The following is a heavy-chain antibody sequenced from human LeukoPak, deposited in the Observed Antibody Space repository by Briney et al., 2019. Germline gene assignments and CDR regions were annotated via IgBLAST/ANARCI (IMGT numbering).Heavy chain of an antibody. CDR3: AKIAQWSPYYGDYGFDY. V-gene: IGHV3-30*18. CDR1: GFTFSTYD. D-gene: IGHD4-17*01. J-gene: IGHJ4*02. CDR2: ISSDGTDK. Sequence: PGGSLRLSCAASGFTFSTYDMHWVRQAPGKGLEWVALISSDGTDKYYADSVKGRFTISRDNSQNTLYLQVNTLYLQMNSLRAEDTAVYYCAKIAQWSPYYGDYGFDYWGQGALVTVSS.